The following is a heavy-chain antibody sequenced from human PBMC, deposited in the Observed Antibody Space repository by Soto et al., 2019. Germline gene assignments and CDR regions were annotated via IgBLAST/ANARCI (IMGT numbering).Heavy chain of an antibody. V-gene: IGHV3-33*01. J-gene: IGHJ4*02. Sequence: GGSLRLSCAVSGFTFSTHGMHWVRKAPGKGLEWVTVIWNDGSNKYYADSVKGRFTISRDNSKDRVYLQMNSLRGEDTAVYYCVRESLHSRYLFDSWGQGTLVTVSS. CDR1: GFTFSTHG. CDR3: VRESLHSRYLFDS. D-gene: IGHD2-2*02. CDR2: IWNDGSNK.